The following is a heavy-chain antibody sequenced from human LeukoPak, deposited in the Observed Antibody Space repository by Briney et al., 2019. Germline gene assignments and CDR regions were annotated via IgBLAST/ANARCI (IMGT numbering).Heavy chain of an antibody. D-gene: IGHD2-8*02. Sequence: SETLSLTCTVSGGSISSYYWSWIRQPPGKGLEWIGYIYYSGSTDYNPSLQSRVSISVDMSKNQFSLKLSSVTAADTAVYYCARLGGYWDYWGQGTLVTVSS. J-gene: IGHJ4*02. CDR1: GGSISSYY. V-gene: IGHV4-59*08. CDR3: ARLGGYWDY. CDR2: IYYSGST.